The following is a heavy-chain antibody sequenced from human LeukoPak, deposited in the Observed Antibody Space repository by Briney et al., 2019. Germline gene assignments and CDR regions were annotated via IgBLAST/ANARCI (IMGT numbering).Heavy chain of an antibody. Sequence: GGSLRLSCAASGFTFSTYWMDWVCQAPGKGLEWVASIKEDGSDTNYVGSVRGRFTFSRDNTKNSLYLQMNSLRADDTAVYYCASDWAYSQFDYWGQGTLVTVSS. CDR1: GFTFSTYW. D-gene: IGHD2-15*01. J-gene: IGHJ4*02. CDR3: ASDWAYSQFDY. V-gene: IGHV3-7*01. CDR2: IKEDGSDT.